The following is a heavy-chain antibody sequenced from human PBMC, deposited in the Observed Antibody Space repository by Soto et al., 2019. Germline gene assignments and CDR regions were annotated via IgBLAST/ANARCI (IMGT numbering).Heavy chain of an antibody. Sequence: PGGSLRLSCEVSGFTFSSYAMNWVRQAPGKGLEWVSAISTGGGTTYYADSVKGRFTISRDNSKNTLYLQMNDLRADDTALYYCAKAYASATGHALDVGGDATMVTVSS. V-gene: IGHV3-23*01. CDR2: ISTGGGTT. D-gene: IGHD3-16*01. CDR1: GFTFSSYA. J-gene: IGHJ3*01. CDR3: AKAYASATGHALDV.